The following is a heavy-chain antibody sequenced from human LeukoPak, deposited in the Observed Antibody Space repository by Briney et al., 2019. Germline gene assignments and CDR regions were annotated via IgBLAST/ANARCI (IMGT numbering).Heavy chain of an antibody. CDR3: AKRWFLGVDY. J-gene: IGHJ4*02. V-gene: IGHV3-74*01. CDR1: GFTFSNHW. Sequence: GGSLRLSCAASGFTFSNHWMHWVRQAPGKGLMWVSRISRDGSRTDYADSVKGRFTISRDNSKNTLYLQMNSLRAEDTAVYYCAKRWFLGVDYWGQGTLVTVSS. D-gene: IGHD4-23*01. CDR2: ISRDGSRT.